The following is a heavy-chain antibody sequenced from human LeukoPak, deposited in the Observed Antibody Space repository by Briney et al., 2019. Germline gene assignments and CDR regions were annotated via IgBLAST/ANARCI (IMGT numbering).Heavy chain of an antibody. J-gene: IGHJ4*02. V-gene: IGHV1-2*02. D-gene: IGHD4-17*01. Sequence: ASVKVSCKAAGHTFTAYHMHWVRQAPGQGLEWRGWSNPNSGGTNYAQKFQGRVTMTRDTSISTAYMELSRLRSDDTAVYYCARDSSSIGDYVGGTPKYWGQGTLVTVSS. CDR2: SNPNSGGT. CDR3: ARDSSSIGDYVGGTPKY. CDR1: GHTFTAYH.